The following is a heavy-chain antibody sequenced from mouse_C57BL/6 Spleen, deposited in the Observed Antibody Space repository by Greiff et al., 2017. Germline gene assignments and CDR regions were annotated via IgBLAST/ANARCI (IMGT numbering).Heavy chain of an antibody. V-gene: IGHV10-1*01. CDR3: VGQGYYDYDIYLDY. D-gene: IGHD2-4*01. J-gene: IGHJ2*01. CDR2: IRSKSNNYAT. Sequence: EVHLVESGGGLVQPKGSLKLSCAASGFSFNTYAMNWVRQAPGKGLEWVARIRSKSNNYATYYADSVKDRFTISRDDSESMIKLQMNNLKTEDTAMYYCVGQGYYDYDIYLDYWGQGTTLTVSS. CDR1: GFSFNTYA.